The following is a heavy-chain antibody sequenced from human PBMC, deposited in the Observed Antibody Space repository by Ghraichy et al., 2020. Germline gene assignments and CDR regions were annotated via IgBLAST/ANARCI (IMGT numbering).Heavy chain of an antibody. CDR1: GFTFSSYE. Sequence: GESLNISCAASGFTFSSYEMNWVRQAPGKGLEWVSCISSSGSTIYYADSVKGRFTISRDNAKNSLYLQMNSLRAEDTAVYYCARLAYYDSSGYYGGYYYYYMDVWGKGTTVTVSS. J-gene: IGHJ6*03. V-gene: IGHV3-48*03. CDR2: ISSSGSTI. D-gene: IGHD3-22*01. CDR3: ARLAYYDSSGYYGGYYYYYMDV.